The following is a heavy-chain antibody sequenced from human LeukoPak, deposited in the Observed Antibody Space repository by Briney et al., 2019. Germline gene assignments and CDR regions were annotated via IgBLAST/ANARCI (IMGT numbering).Heavy chain of an antibody. Sequence: ASVKVSFTASGYTFTSFGISWVRQAPGQGLEWMGWISGYNGQTKYAQKFQGRVTMTTDTSTKTVYMELRSLRSDDKAVYYCAREAEIEVTDRTDYYYYGMDVWGQGTTVTVSS. CDR1: GYTFTSFG. CDR2: ISGYNGQT. J-gene: IGHJ6*02. V-gene: IGHV1-18*01. D-gene: IGHD2-21*02. CDR3: AREAEIEVTDRTDYYYYGMDV.